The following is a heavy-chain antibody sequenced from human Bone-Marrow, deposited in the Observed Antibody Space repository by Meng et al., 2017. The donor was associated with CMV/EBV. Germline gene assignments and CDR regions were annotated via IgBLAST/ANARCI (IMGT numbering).Heavy chain of an antibody. CDR1: GGSISSRTW. CDR2: IYHSGST. V-gene: IGHV4-4*02. D-gene: IGHD6-13*01. CDR3: ARAAAAGPAEYFQH. Sequence: VSGGSISSRTWGGGVHKPTEKGMEWIGKIYHSGSTNYNPSLKSRVTISVDKSKNQFSLKLSSVTAADTAVYYCARAAAAGPAEYFQHWGQGTLVTVSS. J-gene: IGHJ1*01.